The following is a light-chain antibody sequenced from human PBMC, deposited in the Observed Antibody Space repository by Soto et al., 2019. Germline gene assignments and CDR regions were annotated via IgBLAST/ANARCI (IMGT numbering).Light chain of an antibody. CDR3: ATWDDSLNVV. CDR2: SND. CDR1: SSNIGTNT. Sequence: QSVLTQPPSASGTPGQRVTFSCSGSSSNIGTNTVSWYQHVPGTAPKLLIYSNDQRPSAVPGRFSGSKSGTSASLAISGLLSEDEADYYCATWDDSLNVVFGGGTKLTVL. J-gene: IGLJ2*01. V-gene: IGLV1-44*01.